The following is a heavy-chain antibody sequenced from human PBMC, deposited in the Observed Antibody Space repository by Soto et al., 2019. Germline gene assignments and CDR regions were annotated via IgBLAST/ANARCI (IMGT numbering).Heavy chain of an antibody. CDR2: INVDGSIT. CDR1: GLTLSNYW. D-gene: IGHD2-2*01. Sequence: EVQLVESGGGLVQPGESLRLSCTASGLTLSNYWVNWVRQGPGKGLVWVSHINVDGSITSYADSVKGRFTISRDNAKKTVYLHMNSLRAEDTAVYYCARPYCSSVSCYSPPAYWGQGTLVTVSS. J-gene: IGHJ4*02. V-gene: IGHV3-74*01. CDR3: ARPYCSSVSCYSPPAY.